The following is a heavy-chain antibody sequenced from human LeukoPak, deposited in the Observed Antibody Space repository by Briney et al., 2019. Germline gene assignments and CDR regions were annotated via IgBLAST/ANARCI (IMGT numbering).Heavy chain of an antibody. CDR2: IYQNGNT. Sequence: PSQTLSLTCAVSGGSISSGGYSWSWIRQPPGKGLEWIGYIYQNGNTYYNPSLKSRVTISVDRSKNQFSLNLSSVTAADTAVYYCARWQQWLRYYFDYWGQGTLVTVSS. D-gene: IGHD6-19*01. V-gene: IGHV4-30-2*01. J-gene: IGHJ4*02. CDR1: GGSISSGGYS. CDR3: ARWQQWLRYYFDY.